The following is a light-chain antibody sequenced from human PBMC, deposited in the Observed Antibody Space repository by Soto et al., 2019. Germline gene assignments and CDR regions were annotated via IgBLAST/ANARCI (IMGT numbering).Light chain of an antibody. CDR1: QSIRSN. Sequence: DIQLTQSPPTLSASVGDRVTITCRASQSIRSNLAWYQQMPGKAPKLLIYGASSLQSGVPSRFSGSGSGTEFTLTISSLQPDDFASYFCQHHNSYSQTFGQGTKVEIK. CDR2: GAS. J-gene: IGKJ1*01. CDR3: QHHNSYSQT. V-gene: IGKV1-5*01.